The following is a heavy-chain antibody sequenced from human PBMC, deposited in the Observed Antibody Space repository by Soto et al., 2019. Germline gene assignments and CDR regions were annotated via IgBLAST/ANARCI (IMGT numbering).Heavy chain of an antibody. CDR3: ARQGFLEWSTDYYYYMDV. CDR2: IYPGDSDT. V-gene: IGHV5-51*01. CDR1: GYSFTSYW. D-gene: IGHD3-3*01. Sequence: PGESLKISCKGSGYSFTSYWIGWVRQMPGKGLEWMGIIYPGDSDTRYSPSFQGQVTISADKSISTAYLQWSSLKASDTAMYYCARQGFLEWSTDYYYYMDVWGKGTTVTVSS. J-gene: IGHJ6*03.